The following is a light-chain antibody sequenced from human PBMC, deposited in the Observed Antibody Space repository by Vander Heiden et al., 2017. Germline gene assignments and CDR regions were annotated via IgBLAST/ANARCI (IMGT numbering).Light chain of an antibody. CDR2: EAS. CDR1: RSLGNW. J-gene: IGKJ1*01. CDR3: LQYRSYWT. V-gene: IGKV1-5*03. Sequence: DIQMTQSPPTLSASVGDRVTITCRASRSLGNWLAWYQQKPGKAPKVLISEASNLETGVPSRFSGSGSGTEFTLTISSLQPDDFATYYCLQYRSYWTFGQGTKVEIK.